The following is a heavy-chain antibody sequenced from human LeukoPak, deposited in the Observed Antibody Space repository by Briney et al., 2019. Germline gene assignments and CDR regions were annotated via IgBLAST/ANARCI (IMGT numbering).Heavy chain of an antibody. V-gene: IGHV3-74*01. CDR3: ASGALGFYGMDV. Sequence: PGGSLRLSCAASGFTFSSYWMHWVRQAPGKGLVWVSRINSDGSGTSYADSVKCRFTISRDNSKNTLYLQMNSLRAEDTAVYYCASGALGFYGMDVWGQGTTVTVSS. J-gene: IGHJ6*02. D-gene: IGHD3-10*01. CDR2: INSDGSGT. CDR1: GFTFSSYW.